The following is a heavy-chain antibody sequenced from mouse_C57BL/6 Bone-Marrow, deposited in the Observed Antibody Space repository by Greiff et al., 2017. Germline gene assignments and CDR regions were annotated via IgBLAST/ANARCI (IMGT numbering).Heavy chain of an antibody. Sequence: QVQLQQSGAELAKPGASVKLSCKASGYTFTSYWMHWVKQRPGQGLEWIGYINPSSGYTKYNQKFKDKATLTADKSSSTAYMQLSSLTYEDSAVYYCARRRRILRPVSRDYAMDYWGQGTSVTVSS. V-gene: IGHV1-7*01. CDR1: GYTFTSYW. CDR3: ARRRRILRPVSRDYAMDY. CDR2: INPSSGYT. D-gene: IGHD1-1*01. J-gene: IGHJ4*01.